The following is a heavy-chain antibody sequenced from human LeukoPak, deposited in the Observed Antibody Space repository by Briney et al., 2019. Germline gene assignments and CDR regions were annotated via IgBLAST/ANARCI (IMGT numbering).Heavy chain of an antibody. J-gene: IGHJ4*02. CDR2: IIPILGIA. V-gene: IGHV1-69*02. CDR3: ASPRDGYNSGYFDY. D-gene: IGHD5-24*01. CDR1: GYTFASYY. Sequence: SVKVSCKASGYTFASYYMHWVRQAPGQGLEWMGRIIPILGIANYAQKFQGRVTITADKSTSTAYMELSSLRSEDTAVYYCASPRDGYNSGYFDYWGQGTLVTVSS.